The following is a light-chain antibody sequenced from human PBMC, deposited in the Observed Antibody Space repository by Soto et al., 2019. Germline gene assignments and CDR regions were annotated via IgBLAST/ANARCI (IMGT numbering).Light chain of an antibody. V-gene: IGLV2-14*01. Sequence: QSALTQPASVSGSPGQSITISCTGTSSDVGGSNYVSWYQQHPGKAPKLMIYDVSNRPSGVSNRFSGSKSGNTASLTISGLQAEDEADYYCGSYTSSSTLYVSGTGTKVTVL. J-gene: IGLJ1*01. CDR2: DVS. CDR3: GSYTSSSTLYV. CDR1: SSDVGGSNY.